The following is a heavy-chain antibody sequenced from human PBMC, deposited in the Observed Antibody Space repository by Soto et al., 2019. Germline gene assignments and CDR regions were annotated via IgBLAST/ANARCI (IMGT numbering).Heavy chain of an antibody. CDR1: GFTFSSYG. J-gene: IGHJ5*02. V-gene: IGHV3-30*18. CDR3: AKDSSGWDNWFDP. Sequence: QVQLVESGGGVVQPGRSLRLSCAASGFTFSSYGMHWVRQAPGKGLEWVAVISYDGSNKYYADSVKGRFTISRDNSKNTLYLQMNSLRAEDTAVYYCAKDSSGWDNWFDPWGQGTLVTVSS. D-gene: IGHD6-19*01. CDR2: ISYDGSNK.